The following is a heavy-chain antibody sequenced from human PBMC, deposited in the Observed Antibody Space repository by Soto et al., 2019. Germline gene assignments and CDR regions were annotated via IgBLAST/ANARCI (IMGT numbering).Heavy chain of an antibody. CDR3: ARGMVVAAIWFDP. CDR2: IFYRGRT. J-gene: IGHJ5*02. Sequence: SETLSLTFNVSGGPISNSYWSWIRQPPGKGLEWIGHIFYRGRTNYDPSLESRVTISVDSSKNQFSLKLSSVTAADTAVYYCARGMVVAAIWFDPWGQGTQVTVSS. D-gene: IGHD2-15*01. V-gene: IGHV4-59*01. CDR1: GGPISNSY.